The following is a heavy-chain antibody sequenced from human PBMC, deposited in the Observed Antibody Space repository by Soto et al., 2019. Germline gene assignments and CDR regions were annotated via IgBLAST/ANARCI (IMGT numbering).Heavy chain of an antibody. CDR1: GGTFSSYA. J-gene: IGHJ5*02. CDR2: IIPIFGTA. Sequence: SVKVSCKASGGTFSSYAISWVRQAPGQGLEWMGGIIPIFGTANYAQKFQGRVTITADESTSTAYMELSSLRSEDTAVYYCAGNILTGYPNWFDPWGQGTLVTVSS. CDR3: AGNILTGYPNWFDP. D-gene: IGHD3-9*01. V-gene: IGHV1-69*13.